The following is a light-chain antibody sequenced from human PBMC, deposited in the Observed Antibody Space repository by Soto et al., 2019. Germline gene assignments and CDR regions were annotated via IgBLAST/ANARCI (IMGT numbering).Light chain of an antibody. CDR1: QSISLS. Sequence: IVLTQSPAILSVSPLEIATLSCRASQSISLSLSWYHQKPGQAPRLLTCDASTRATGIPARFSGSGSGTEFTLTISSLQSEDFALYYCHQYNSWPPGTFGQGTKVDIK. CDR3: HQYNSWPPGT. CDR2: DAS. V-gene: IGKV3-15*01. J-gene: IGKJ2*01.